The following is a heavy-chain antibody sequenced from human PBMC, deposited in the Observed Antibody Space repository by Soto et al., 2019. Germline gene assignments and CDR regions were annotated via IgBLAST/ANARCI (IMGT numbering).Heavy chain of an antibody. Sequence: GGSLRLSCAASGFTFSSYAMSWVRQAPVKGLEWVSGISTAGGSTYYADSVRGRFTISRDNSKNTQYLQMNSLRAEDTAVYYCAKAYNWNYLYYFDYWGQGTLVTVSS. CDR2: ISTAGGST. CDR1: GFTFSSYA. CDR3: AKAYNWNYLYYFDY. J-gene: IGHJ4*02. V-gene: IGHV3-23*01. D-gene: IGHD1-7*01.